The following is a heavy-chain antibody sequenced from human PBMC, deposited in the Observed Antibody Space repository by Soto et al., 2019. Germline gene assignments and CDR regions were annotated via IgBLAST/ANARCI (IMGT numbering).Heavy chain of an antibody. CDR2: IYYSGST. Sequence: SKTLYHICTVTSTSIVSGAYYCSLFRQHPGKGLEWIGYIYYSGSTYYNPSLKSRVTISVDTSKNQFSLKLSSVTAADTAVYYCARSMVRGVIFAFDIWGQGTMVT. V-gene: IGHV4-31*03. CDR3: ARSMVRGVIFAFDI. D-gene: IGHD3-10*01. CDR1: STSIVSGAYY. J-gene: IGHJ3*02.